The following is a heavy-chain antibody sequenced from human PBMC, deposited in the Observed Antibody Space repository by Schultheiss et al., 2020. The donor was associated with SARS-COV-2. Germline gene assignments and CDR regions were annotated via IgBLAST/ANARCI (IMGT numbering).Heavy chain of an antibody. CDR3: ARDRYYYGSGSYYWEVYYYGMDV. V-gene: IGHV1-3*01. CDR1: GGTFSSYA. Sequence: ASVKVSCKASGGTFSSYAMHWVRQAPGQRLEWMGWINAGNGNTKYSQKFQGRVTITRDTSASTAYMELSSLRSEDTAVYYCARDRYYYGSGSYYWEVYYYGMDVWGQGTTVTVSS. CDR2: INAGNGNT. J-gene: IGHJ6*02. D-gene: IGHD3-10*01.